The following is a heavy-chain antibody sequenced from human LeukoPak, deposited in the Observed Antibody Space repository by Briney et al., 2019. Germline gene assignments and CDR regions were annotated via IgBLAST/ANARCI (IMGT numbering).Heavy chain of an antibody. CDR2: IYSGGST. D-gene: IGHD3-10*01. J-gene: IGHJ4*02. V-gene: IGHV3-66*02. Sequence: GGSLRLSCAASGFTVSSNYMSWVRQAPGNGLEWVSVIYSGGSTYYADSVKGRFTISRDNSKSTLYLQMNSLRAEDTAVYYCARESGPYGSGRGIFDYWGQGTLVTVSS. CDR3: ARESGPYGSGRGIFDY. CDR1: GFTVSSNY.